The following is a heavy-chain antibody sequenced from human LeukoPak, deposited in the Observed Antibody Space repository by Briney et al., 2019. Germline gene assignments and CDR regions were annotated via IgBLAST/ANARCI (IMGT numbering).Heavy chain of an antibody. V-gene: IGHV4-30-4*01. Sequence: SETLSLTCAVYGGSFSGYYWSWIRQPPGKGLEWIGYIYYSGSTYYNPSLKSRVTISVDTSKNQFSLELSSVTAADTAVYYCARGYYYDSSGYWPVDYWGQGTLVTVSS. J-gene: IGHJ4*02. CDR3: ARGYYYDSSGYWPVDY. CDR1: GGSFSGYY. CDR2: IYYSGST. D-gene: IGHD3-22*01.